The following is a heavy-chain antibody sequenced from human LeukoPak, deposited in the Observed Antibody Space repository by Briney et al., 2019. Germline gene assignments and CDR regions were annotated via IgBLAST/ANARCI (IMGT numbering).Heavy chain of an antibody. D-gene: IGHD3-3*01. CDR1: GYTFTNYA. CDR2: INAGNGNT. V-gene: IGHV1-3*03. Sequence: GASVKVSCKASGYTFTNYAMHWVRQAPGQRLEWMGWINAGNGNTKYSQEFQGRVTITRDTSASTAYMELSSLRSEDMAVYYCARSYYDFWSAYTHFDYWGQGTLVTVSS. J-gene: IGHJ4*02. CDR3: ARSYYDFWSAYTHFDY.